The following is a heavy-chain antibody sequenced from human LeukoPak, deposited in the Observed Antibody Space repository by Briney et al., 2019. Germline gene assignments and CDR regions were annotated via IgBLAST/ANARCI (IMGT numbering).Heavy chain of an antibody. D-gene: IGHD1-1*01. J-gene: IGHJ4*02. CDR1: GYSFNNYW. V-gene: IGHV5-51*01. CDR3: TRYADDHRIAGDY. Sequence: GESLKISCKGFGYSFNNYWIGWVRQMPGKGLELMGIIYPGDSNTKYSPSFQGRVTISADKSITTAYLQWSSLGASDTAMYYCTRYADDHRIAGDYWGQGTLVTVSS. CDR2: IYPGDSNT.